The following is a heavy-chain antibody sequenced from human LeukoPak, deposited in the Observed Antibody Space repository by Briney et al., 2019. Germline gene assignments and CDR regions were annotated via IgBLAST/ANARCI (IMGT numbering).Heavy chain of an antibody. J-gene: IGHJ4*02. CDR2: INPNSGGT. D-gene: IGHD6-19*01. CDR3: ARVGLPYSSGWYIFDY. CDR1: GYTFTGYY. V-gene: IGHV1-2*02. Sequence: ASVKVSCKASGYTFTGYYMHWVRQAPGQGLEWMGWINPNSGGTNHAQKFQGRVTMTRDTSINTAYMELSNLTSDDTAMYYCARVGLPYSSGWYIFDYWGQGTLVTVSS.